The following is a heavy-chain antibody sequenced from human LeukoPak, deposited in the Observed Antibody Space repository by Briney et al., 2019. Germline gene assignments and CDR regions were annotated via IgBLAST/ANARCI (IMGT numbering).Heavy chain of an antibody. V-gene: IGHV1-46*01. J-gene: IGHJ4*02. CDR2: INPSGGST. Sequence: ASVKVSCKASGYTFTSYYMHWVRQAPGQGLEWMGIINPSGGSTSYAQKVQGRVTMTRDTSTSTVYMELSSLRSEDTAVYYCARVLVRRVSHQKANSSSSPDNICPLVDYWGQGTLVTVSS. D-gene: IGHD6-6*01. CDR1: GYTFTSYY. CDR3: ARVLVRRVSHQKANSSSSPDNICPLVDY.